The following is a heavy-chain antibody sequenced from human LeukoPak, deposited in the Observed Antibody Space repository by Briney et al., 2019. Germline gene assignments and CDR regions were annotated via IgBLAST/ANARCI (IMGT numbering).Heavy chain of an antibody. CDR3: ARAERGSPVPTSYYYYYYYMDV. Sequence: ASVKVSCKASGYTFTGYYMHWVRQAPGQGLEWMGWINPNSGGTNYAQKFQGRVTMTRDTSISTAYMELSRLRSDDTAVYYCARAERGSPVPTSYYYYYYYMDVWGKGTTVTVSS. V-gene: IGHV1-2*02. D-gene: IGHD2-15*01. J-gene: IGHJ6*03. CDR1: GYTFTGYY. CDR2: INPNSGGT.